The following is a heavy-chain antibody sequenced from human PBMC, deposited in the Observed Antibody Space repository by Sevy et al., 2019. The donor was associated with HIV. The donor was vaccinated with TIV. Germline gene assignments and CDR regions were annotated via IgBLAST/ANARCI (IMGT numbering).Heavy chain of an antibody. J-gene: IGHJ6*02. CDR3: FMRAHTDSSGYYYRYGMDV. V-gene: IGHV5-51*01. Sequence: VESLKISCEGSGFSFSSYWIHWVRQMPGKGLEWMATIHPGNSETRYRSSFQGQVTISADKSINTAYLQWSRLSASDTAIYYCFMRAHTDSSGYYYRYGMDVWGQGTTVTVSS. D-gene: IGHD3-10*01. CDR2: IHPGNSET. CDR1: GFSFSSYW.